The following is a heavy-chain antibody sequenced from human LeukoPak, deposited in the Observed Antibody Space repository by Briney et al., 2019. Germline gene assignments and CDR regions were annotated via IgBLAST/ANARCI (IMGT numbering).Heavy chain of an antibody. CDR2: ISYDGSNK. V-gene: IGHV3-30*18. CDR3: AKSYMVRGVKNTGY. CDR1: GFTFSTYG. J-gene: IGHJ4*02. D-gene: IGHD3-10*01. Sequence: GGSLRLSCEASGFTFSTYGMHWVRQAPGKGLEWVAVISYDGSNKYYADSVKGRFTISRDNSKNTLYLQMNSLRAEDTAVYYCAKSYMVRGVKNTGYWGQGTLVTVSS.